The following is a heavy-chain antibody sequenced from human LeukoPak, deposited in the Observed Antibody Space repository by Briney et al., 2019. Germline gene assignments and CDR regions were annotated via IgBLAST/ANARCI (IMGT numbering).Heavy chain of an antibody. V-gene: IGHV4-59*01. CDR1: GGSISRYY. CDR2: IDDSGNT. J-gene: IGHJ4*02. CDR3: ARDAQGYTFDY. D-gene: IGHD5-18*01. Sequence: SETLSLTCTVSGGSISRYYWSWIRRPPGKGLEWIGYIDDSGNTNYNPSLKSQVTISVDKSKNQFSLKLSFVTAADTAMYYCARDAQGYTFDYWGQGTLVTVSP.